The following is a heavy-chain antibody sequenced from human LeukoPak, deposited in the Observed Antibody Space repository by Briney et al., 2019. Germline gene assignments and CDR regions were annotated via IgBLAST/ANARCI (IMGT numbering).Heavy chain of an antibody. Sequence: GGSLRLSCAASGFTFSRYVMSWVRQAPGKGLEWVSGISGSGGSTYYADSVKGRFTISRDNAKNSLYLQMNSLRAEDTAVYYCARGRSITMVRGVIIPWWGQGTLVTVSS. CDR1: GFTFSRYV. J-gene: IGHJ4*02. D-gene: IGHD3-10*01. V-gene: IGHV3-23*01. CDR3: ARGRSITMVRGVIIPW. CDR2: ISGSGGST.